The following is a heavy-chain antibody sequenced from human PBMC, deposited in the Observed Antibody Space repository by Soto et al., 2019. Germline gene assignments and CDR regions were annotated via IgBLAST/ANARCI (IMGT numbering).Heavy chain of an antibody. J-gene: IGHJ4*02. CDR2: IIPIFGTA. V-gene: IGHV1-69*13. CDR1: GGTFSSYA. D-gene: IGHD1-7*01. CDR3: ARVESSYWNYDY. Sequence: ASVKVSCKASGGTFSSYAISWVRQAPGQGLEWMGGIIPIFGTANYAQKFQGRVTITADESTSTAYMELSSLRSEDTAVYYCARVESSYWNYDYWGQGTLVTVSS.